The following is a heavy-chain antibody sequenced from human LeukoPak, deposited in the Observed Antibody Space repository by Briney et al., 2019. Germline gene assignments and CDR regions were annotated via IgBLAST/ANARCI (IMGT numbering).Heavy chain of an antibody. CDR3: AKDRCSNGIGSLSYYMDV. V-gene: IGHV3-30*02. D-gene: IGHD2-8*01. Sequence: PGGSLRLSCAPSGYTFSSYGVHCVREAPGKGLEWVAYIQYEGSNKKYADSVKRRFSISRDSSQNILYLEMNSLRAEDTAVYYCAKDRCSNGIGSLSYYMDVWGKGTTVTISS. J-gene: IGHJ6*03. CDR2: IQYEGSNK. CDR1: GYTFSSYG.